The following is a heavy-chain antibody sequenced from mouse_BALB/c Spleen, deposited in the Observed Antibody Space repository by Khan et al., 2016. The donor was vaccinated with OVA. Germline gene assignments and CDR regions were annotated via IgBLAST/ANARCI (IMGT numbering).Heavy chain of an antibody. V-gene: IGHV3-2*02. D-gene: IGHD3-3*01. CDR2: ISYSGRT. CDR3: AGGRAY. CDR1: GYSITSDYA. Sequence: EVQLVESGPGLVKPSQSLSLTCTVTGYSITSDYAWNWIRQFPGNKLEWMGYISYSGRTSSTPSLKSRISTTRNPSKNQFFRQLNSVTTEDTATYYCAGGRAYWGQGTLVTVSA. J-gene: IGHJ3*01.